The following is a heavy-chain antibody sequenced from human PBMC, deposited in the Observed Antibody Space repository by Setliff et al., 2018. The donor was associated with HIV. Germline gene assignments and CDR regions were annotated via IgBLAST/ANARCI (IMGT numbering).Heavy chain of an antibody. Sequence: ASVKVSCKASGYTFTFYSMHWVRQAPGQRLEWMGWINAGNGNTKYPQKFQGRVTITRDTSASTAYMELSSLRSEDTAVYYCARDGPGLSKADYYGMDVWGQGTTVTVSS. CDR1: GYTFTFYS. CDR2: INAGNGNT. CDR3: ARDGPGLSKADYYGMDV. V-gene: IGHV1-3*01. J-gene: IGHJ6*02.